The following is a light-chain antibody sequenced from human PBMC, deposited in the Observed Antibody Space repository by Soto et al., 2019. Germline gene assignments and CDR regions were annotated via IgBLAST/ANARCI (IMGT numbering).Light chain of an antibody. Sequence: QSALTQPASVSGSPGQSITISCTGTSSDVGGYNYVSWYQQHPGKAPKLMIYEVSNRPSGVSNRFSGSKSGNTASLTISGLQAADEADYYCSSYTSSSTRVFGGGTQLTV. CDR2: EVS. CDR1: SSDVGGYNY. CDR3: SSYTSSSTRV. V-gene: IGLV2-14*01. J-gene: IGLJ3*02.